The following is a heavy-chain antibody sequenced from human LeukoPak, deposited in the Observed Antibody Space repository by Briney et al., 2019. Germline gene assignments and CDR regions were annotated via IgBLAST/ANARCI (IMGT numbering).Heavy chain of an antibody. CDR2: ISSTVINT. CDR3: ARELGYYYDSIGY. CDR1: GFTFSNYA. D-gene: IGHD3-22*01. Sequence: PGGSLRLSCAASGFTFSNYAMTWVRQAPGKGLEWVSSISSTVINTYNADSVKGRFTISRDNAKNSLYLQMNSLRAEDTAVYYCARELGYYYDSIGYWGQGTLVTVSS. V-gene: IGHV3-23*01. J-gene: IGHJ4*02.